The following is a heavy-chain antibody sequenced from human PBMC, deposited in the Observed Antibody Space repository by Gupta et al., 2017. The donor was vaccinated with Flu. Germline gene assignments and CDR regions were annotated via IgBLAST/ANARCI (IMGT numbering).Heavy chain of an antibody. D-gene: IGHD3-10*01. CDR1: NGYINTDD. V-gene: IGHV4-59*01. CDR2: TSDSGNT. J-gene: IGHJ2*01. CDR3: ARDRVGYFDH. Sequence: SNGYINTDDWSWIGQPPGKGLEWIGYTSDSGNTKYNPSRRGRVIISVDTSKNEFSLRLNSVTTADTAVDDCARDRVGYFDHWGRGALGTVSS.